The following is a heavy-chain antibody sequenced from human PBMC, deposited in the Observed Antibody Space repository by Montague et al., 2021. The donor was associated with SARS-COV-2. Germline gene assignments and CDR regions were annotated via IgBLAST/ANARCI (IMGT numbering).Heavy chain of an antibody. Sequence: SETLSLTCSVSGGSISSSNYYWGWIRQPPGKRLEWIGSIYYSGSTYYNPSLKSRVAISIDTSKNQFSLILRSMTAADTAVFYCAREGFSSGYYETWGQGTLVTVSS. D-gene: IGHD3-22*01. CDR2: IYYSGST. V-gene: IGHV4-39*02. J-gene: IGHJ5*02. CDR3: AREGFSSGYYET. CDR1: GGSISSSNYY.